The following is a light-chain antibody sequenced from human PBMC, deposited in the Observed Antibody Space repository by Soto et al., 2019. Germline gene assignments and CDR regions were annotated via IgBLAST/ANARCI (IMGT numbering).Light chain of an antibody. CDR3: QQRTNWPSST. Sequence: EIVLTQSPATLSLSPGERATLSCRASQSVSSYLAWYQHKPGQAPRLLIHDASNRATGIPARFSGSGSGTDFTLTISSLEAEDFAVYYCQQRTNWPSSTFGQGTGLEIK. CDR1: QSVSSY. CDR2: DAS. V-gene: IGKV3-11*01. J-gene: IGKJ5*01.